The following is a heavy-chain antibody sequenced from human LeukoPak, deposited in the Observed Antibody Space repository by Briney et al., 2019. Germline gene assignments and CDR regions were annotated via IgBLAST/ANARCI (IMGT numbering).Heavy chain of an antibody. CDR3: AKDGLSYDGSTHVYYFQS. CDR1: GFTFRMYA. V-gene: IGHV3-23*01. J-gene: IGHJ4*02. D-gene: IGHD3-22*01. CDR2: IIYDGRHT. Sequence: PGGSLRLSCTASGFTFRMYAMSWVRQAPEKGLESVASIIYDGRHTYYAASVKGRFTISRDNSQNTLYLQMNSLRAEDTALYYCAKDGLSYDGSTHVYYFQSLGQGTLVTVSS.